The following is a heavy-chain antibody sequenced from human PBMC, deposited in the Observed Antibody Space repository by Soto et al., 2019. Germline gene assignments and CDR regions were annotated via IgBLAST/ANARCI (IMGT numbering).Heavy chain of an antibody. CDR2: ISAYNGNT. V-gene: IGHV1-18*01. CDR1: GYTFTSYG. CDR3: ARGELLRYFDWFRPVDYGMDV. D-gene: IGHD3-9*01. J-gene: IGHJ6*02. Sequence: ASVKVSCKASGYTFTSYGISWVRQAPGQGLEWMGWISAYNGNTNYAQKLQGRVTMTTDTSTSTAYMELRSLRSDDTAVYYCARGELLRYFDWFRPVDYGMDVWGQGTTVTSP.